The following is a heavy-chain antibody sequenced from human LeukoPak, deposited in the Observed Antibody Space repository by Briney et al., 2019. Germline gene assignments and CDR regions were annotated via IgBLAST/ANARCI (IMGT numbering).Heavy chain of an antibody. D-gene: IGHD3-22*01. CDR3: ARDDNSGYRPFY. V-gene: IGHV1-46*03. Sequence: ASVKVSCKASGYTFTSYYMHWVRQAPGQGLEWMGIINPSGGSTSYAQKFQGRVTMTRNTSTSTVYMELSSLRSEDTAVYYCARDDNSGYRPFYWGQGTLVTVSS. CDR2: INPSGGST. CDR1: GYTFTSYY. J-gene: IGHJ4*02.